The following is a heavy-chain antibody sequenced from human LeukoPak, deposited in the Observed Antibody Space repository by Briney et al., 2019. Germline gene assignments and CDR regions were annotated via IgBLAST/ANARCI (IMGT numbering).Heavy chain of an antibody. Sequence: ASVKVSCKASNYTFTNYGIIWVRQAPGQGLEWMGWISAYNGDTHHTQKFQDRVTMTTDTSTSTAYMELRSLRSDDTAIYYCARRGGKNYGDYLLYYYYMDVWGKGTTVTVS. CDR3: ARRGGKNYGDYLLYYYYMDV. V-gene: IGHV1-18*04. D-gene: IGHD4-17*01. J-gene: IGHJ6*03. CDR1: NYTFTNYG. CDR2: ISAYNGDT.